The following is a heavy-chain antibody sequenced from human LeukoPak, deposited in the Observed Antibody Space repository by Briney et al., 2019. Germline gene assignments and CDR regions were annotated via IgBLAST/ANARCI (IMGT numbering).Heavy chain of an antibody. Sequence: GESLKISCKGSGYSFTSYWIGWVRQMPGKGLEWMGIIYPGDSDTRYSPSFQGQVTISADKSISTAYLQWSSLKASDTAMYYCARHLTRQYSSGWPFDYWGQGTLVTVSS. CDR2: IYPGDSDT. D-gene: IGHD6-19*01. CDR1: GYSFTSYW. V-gene: IGHV5-51*01. CDR3: ARHLTRQYSSGWPFDY. J-gene: IGHJ4*02.